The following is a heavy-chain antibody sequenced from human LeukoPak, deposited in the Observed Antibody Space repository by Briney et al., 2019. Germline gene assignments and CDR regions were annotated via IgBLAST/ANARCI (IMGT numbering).Heavy chain of an antibody. CDR3: ARHSPQDIDY. V-gene: IGHV4-39*01. CDR1: GGFISSSSYY. CDR2: IYYSGST. Sequence: SETLSLTCTVSGGFISSSSYYWGWIRQPPGKGLEWIGSIYYSGSTYYNPSLKSRVTIPVDTSKNQFSLKLSSVTAADTAVYYCARHSPQDIDYWGQGTLVTVSS. J-gene: IGHJ4*02.